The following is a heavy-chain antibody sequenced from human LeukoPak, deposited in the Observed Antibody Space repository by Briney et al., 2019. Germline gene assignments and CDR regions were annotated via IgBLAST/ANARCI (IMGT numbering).Heavy chain of an antibody. J-gene: IGHJ4*02. CDR2: IYPDDSDT. CDR3: ARHYFGQLHYDS. Sequence: GESLKISCEASGYTFTNNWISWVRQMPGQGLEWMGMIYPDDSDTRYSPSFQGQVTISADNSISTAYLEWSSLKGSDTAMYYCARHYFGQLHYDSWGQGTLVTVSS. CDR1: GYTFTNNW. V-gene: IGHV5-51*01. D-gene: IGHD1-7*01.